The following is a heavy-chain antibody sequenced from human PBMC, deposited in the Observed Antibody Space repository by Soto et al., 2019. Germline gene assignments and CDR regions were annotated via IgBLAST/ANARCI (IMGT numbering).Heavy chain of an antibody. Sequence: GGSLRLSCAASGFTFSSYAISWVRQAPGKGLEWVSAISGSGGSTYYADSVKGRFTISRDNSKNTLNLQMNSLRAEDTAVYYCAKGCSSRHYGMDVWGQGTTVTVSS. D-gene: IGHD6-13*01. V-gene: IGHV3-23*01. J-gene: IGHJ6*02. CDR1: GFTFSSYA. CDR3: AKGCSSRHYGMDV. CDR2: ISGSGGST.